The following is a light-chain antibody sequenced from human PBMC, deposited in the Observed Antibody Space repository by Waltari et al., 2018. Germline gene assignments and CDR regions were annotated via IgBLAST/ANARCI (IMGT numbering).Light chain of an antibody. CDR2: GQN. J-gene: IGLJ2*01. V-gene: IGLV3-19*01. CDR3: HSRDTSSTRF. Sequence: SEAVSLGQTVRITCQGDSLRRYSASWYQQRPGQAPILVLYGQNDRPSGIPDRFSGSTSGNTASLTITGAQAEDEADYYCHSRDTSSTRFFGGGTRLTV. CDR1: SLRRYS.